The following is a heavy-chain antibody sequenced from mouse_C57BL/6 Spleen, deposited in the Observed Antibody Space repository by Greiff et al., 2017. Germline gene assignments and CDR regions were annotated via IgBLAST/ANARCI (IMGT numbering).Heavy chain of an antibody. CDR3: ASYGNYAMDY. J-gene: IGHJ4*01. V-gene: IGHV3-6*01. CDR1: GYSITSGYY. CDR2: ISYDGSN. Sequence: DVQLVESGPGLVKPSQSLSLTCSVTGYSITSGYYWNWIRQFPGNKLEWMGYISYDGSNNYNPSLKNRISITRDTSKNQFFLKLNSVTTEDTATYYCASYGNYAMDYWGQGTSVTVSS. D-gene: IGHD2-1*01.